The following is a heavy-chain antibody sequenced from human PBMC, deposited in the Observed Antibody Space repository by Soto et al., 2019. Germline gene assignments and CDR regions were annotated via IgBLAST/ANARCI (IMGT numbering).Heavy chain of an antibody. V-gene: IGHV1-69*13. J-gene: IGHJ4*02. CDR3: AGMTSIAARPVDY. CDR2: IIPIFGTA. CDR1: GGTFSSYA. D-gene: IGHD6-6*01. Sequence: SVKVSCKASGGTFSSYAISWVRQAPGQGLEWMGGIIPIFGTANYAQKFQGRVTITADESTSTAYMELSSLRSEDTAVYYCAGMTSIAARPVDYWGQGTLVTVS.